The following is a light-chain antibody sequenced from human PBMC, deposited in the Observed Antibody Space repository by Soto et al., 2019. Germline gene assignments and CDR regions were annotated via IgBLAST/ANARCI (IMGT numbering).Light chain of an antibody. J-gene: IGKJ1*01. CDR1: QDISNY. CDR2: DAS. CDR3: QQYDNLPWT. V-gene: IGKV1-33*01. Sequence: DIQMTQSPSSLSASVGDRVTITCQASQDISNYLKWYQQKPGKAPKLLIYDASNLETGVPSRFSGSGSGTDFTFTISSLQPEDIATYYCQQYDNLPWTFGQGTKVEIK.